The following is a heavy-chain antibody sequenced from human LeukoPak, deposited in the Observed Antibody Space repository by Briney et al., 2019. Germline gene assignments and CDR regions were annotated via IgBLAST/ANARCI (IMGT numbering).Heavy chain of an antibody. Sequence: PGGPLRLSCSASGFTFSAYAMHWVRQAPGKGLEYVSAISVSGDRTFYGDSLKGRFTISRDNLENTLYLQLSSLRPEDTAVYYCVKDTPSVGSWAALDAWGQGTMVTVFS. CDR3: VKDTPSVGSWAALDA. D-gene: IGHD3-10*01. CDR1: GFTFSAYA. V-gene: IGHV3-64D*09. J-gene: IGHJ3*01. CDR2: ISVSGDRT.